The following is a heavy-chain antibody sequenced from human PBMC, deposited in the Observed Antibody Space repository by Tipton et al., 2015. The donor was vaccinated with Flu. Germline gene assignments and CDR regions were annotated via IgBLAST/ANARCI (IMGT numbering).Heavy chain of an antibody. V-gene: IGHV4-59*01. CDR3: ARASSIAAYDFWSGYSYYFDY. CDR2: IYYSGST. J-gene: IGHJ4*02. CDR1: GGSISSYY. Sequence: GLVKPSETLSLTCTVSGGSISSYYWSWIRQPPGKGLEWIGYIYYSGSTNYNPSLKSRVTISVDTSKNQFSLKLSSVTAADTAVYYCARASSIAAYDFWSGYSYYFDYWGQGTLVTVSS. D-gene: IGHD3-3*01.